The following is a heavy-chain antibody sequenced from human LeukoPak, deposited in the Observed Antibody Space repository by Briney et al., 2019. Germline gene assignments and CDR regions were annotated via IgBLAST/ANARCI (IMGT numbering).Heavy chain of an antibody. Sequence: GGSLRLSCAASGFTFGSYAMHWVRQAPGKGLEWVAVISYDGSNKYYADSVKGRFTISRDNSKNTLYLQMNSLRAEDTAVYYCARVVFGELLYYFDYWGQGTLVTVSS. CDR2: ISYDGSNK. CDR1: GFTFGSYA. CDR3: ARVVFGELLYYFDY. V-gene: IGHV3-30-3*01. J-gene: IGHJ4*02. D-gene: IGHD3-10*01.